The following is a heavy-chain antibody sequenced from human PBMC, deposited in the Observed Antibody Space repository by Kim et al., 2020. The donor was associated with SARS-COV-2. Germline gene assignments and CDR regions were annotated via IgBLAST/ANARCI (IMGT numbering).Heavy chain of an antibody. CDR3: AKDRGGYSYGHDY. D-gene: IGHD5-18*01. Sequence: GGSLRLSCAASGFTFSSYGMHWVRQAPGKGLEWVAVIWYDGSNKYYADSVKGRFTISRDNSKNTLYLQMNSLRAEDTAVYYCAKDRGGYSYGHDYWGQGTLVTVSS. CDR2: IWYDGSNK. V-gene: IGHV3-33*06. J-gene: IGHJ4*02. CDR1: GFTFSSYG.